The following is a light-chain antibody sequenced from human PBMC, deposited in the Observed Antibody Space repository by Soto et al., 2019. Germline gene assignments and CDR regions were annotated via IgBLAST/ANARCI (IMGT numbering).Light chain of an antibody. V-gene: IGKV3-11*01. J-gene: IGKJ1*01. Sequence: EIVWTQSPAPLSLSPGERATPPCRASQSISGYLAWYQQKPGQAPRLLIYDAYKRATGIPARFSGSGFGTDYTLTISSLEPEDFAVDYCQYRSKWRTFGQGTKVDIK. CDR1: QSISGY. CDR2: DAY. CDR3: QYRSKWRT.